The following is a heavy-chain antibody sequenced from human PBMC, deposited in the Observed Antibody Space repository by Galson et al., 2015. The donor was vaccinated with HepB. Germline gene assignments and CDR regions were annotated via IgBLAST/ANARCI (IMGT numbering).Heavy chain of an antibody. CDR2: IYPGDSDI. CDR1: GYSFATCW. CDR3: ARLSSNSSEPSVRYFDY. Sequence: QSGAEVKKPGEFLKISCKGSGYSFATCWIAWVRQMPGKGLEWIGIIYPGDSDIRYSPSFQGQVTISADKSISTAYLQWSSLKASDTAMYYCARLSSNSSEPSVRYFDYWGQGTLVTVSS. D-gene: IGHD6-6*01. V-gene: IGHV5-51*01. J-gene: IGHJ4*02.